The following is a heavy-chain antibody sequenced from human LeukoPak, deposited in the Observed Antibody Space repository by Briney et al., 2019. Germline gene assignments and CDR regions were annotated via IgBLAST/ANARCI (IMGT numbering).Heavy chain of an antibody. CDR3: ARSLWFGAYSPKYYFDY. J-gene: IGHJ4*02. D-gene: IGHD3-10*01. Sequence: ASVKVSCKASGYTFTGHYIHWVRQAPGQGLEWMGWINPHSGGTNYAQKFQGGVTMTRDTSISTAYMELSRLRSDDTAVYYCARSLWFGAYSPKYYFDYWGQGTLVTVSS. V-gene: IGHV1-2*02. CDR1: GYTFTGHY. CDR2: INPHSGGT.